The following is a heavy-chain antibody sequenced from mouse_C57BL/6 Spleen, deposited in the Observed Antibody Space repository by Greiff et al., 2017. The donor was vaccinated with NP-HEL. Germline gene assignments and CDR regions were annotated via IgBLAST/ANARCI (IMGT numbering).Heavy chain of an antibody. V-gene: IGHV1-50*01. J-gene: IGHJ3*01. CDR3: ARYDYDED. CDR1: GYTFTSYW. D-gene: IGHD2-4*01. CDR2: IDPSDSYT. Sequence: QVQLKQSGAELVKPGASVKLSCKASGYTFTSYWMQWVKQRPGQGLEWIGEIDPSDSYTNYNQKFKGKATLTVDTSSSTAYMQLSSLTSEDSAVYYCARYDYDEDWGQGTLVTVSA.